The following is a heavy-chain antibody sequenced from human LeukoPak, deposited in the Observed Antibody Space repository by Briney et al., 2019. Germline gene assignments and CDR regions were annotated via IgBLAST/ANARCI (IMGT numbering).Heavy chain of an antibody. V-gene: IGHV3-7*01. D-gene: IGHD2-2*01. CDR1: GFATHYW. J-gene: IGHJ6*03. CDR2: IDRDGRVQ. CDR3: AGGSDEVVSGEYYYYMDV. Sequence: PGGSLRLSCTASGFATHYWMNWGPQSPGKGLERVANIDRDGRVQHYVDSVEGRFTISRDSAKNSLALQMHSLRAEDTAVYYCAGGSDEVVSGEYYYYMDVWGTGTTVTVSS.